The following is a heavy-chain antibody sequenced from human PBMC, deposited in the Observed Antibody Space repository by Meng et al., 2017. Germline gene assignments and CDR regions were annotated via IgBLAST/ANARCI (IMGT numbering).Heavy chain of an antibody. J-gene: IGHJ4*02. CDR2: NDISGENT. V-gene: IGHV3-23*01. Sequence: GGSLRLSCAVSGFTFVNSAMSWVRQAPGKGLEWVSCNDISGENTKYAGSVKGRFTVSRDNSKSTLHLQMNNLRVEDTAIYYCAKEIRPNDYWGQGTLVTVSS. CDR1: GFTFVNSA. CDR3: AKEIRPNDY.